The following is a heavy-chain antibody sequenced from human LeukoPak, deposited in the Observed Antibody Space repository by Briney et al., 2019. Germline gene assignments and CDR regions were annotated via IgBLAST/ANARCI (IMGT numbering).Heavy chain of an antibody. CDR1: GFTFSSYA. Sequence: PGGSLRLSCAASGFTFSSYAMSWVRQAPRKGLEWVSAISGSGGSTYYADSVKGRFTISRDNSKNTLYLQMNSLRAEDTAVYYCAGTDSSGYYPYWGQGTLVTVSS. CDR2: ISGSGGST. V-gene: IGHV3-23*01. D-gene: IGHD3-22*01. CDR3: AGTDSSGYYPY. J-gene: IGHJ4*02.